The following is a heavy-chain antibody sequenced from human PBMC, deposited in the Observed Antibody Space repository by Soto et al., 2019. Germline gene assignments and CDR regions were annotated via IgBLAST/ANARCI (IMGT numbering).Heavy chain of an antibody. CDR1: GYTFTSYG. D-gene: IGHD6-6*01. CDR2: ISAYNGNT. CDR3: ARWAGSSAVDCDDYGMDV. Sequence: QVQLGQSGAEVKKPGASVKVSCKASGYTFTSYGSSWVRQAPGQGLEWIGWISAYNGNTNYAQKLQGRVTMTTDTSTITADIELRSLRSDDTAVYYCARWAGSSAVDCDDYGMDVWGQGTTVTVSS. V-gene: IGHV1-18*01. J-gene: IGHJ6*02.